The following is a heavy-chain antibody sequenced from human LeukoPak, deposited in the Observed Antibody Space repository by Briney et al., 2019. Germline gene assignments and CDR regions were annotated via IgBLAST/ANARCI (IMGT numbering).Heavy chain of an antibody. CDR3: ARDGGIQLWNYFDY. CDR2: ISGSGGST. Sequence: GGSLRLSCAASGFTFSSYAMSWVRQAPGKGLEWVSAISGSGGSTYYADSVKGRFTISRDNSKNTLYLQMNSLRDEGTAVYYCARDGGIQLWNYFDYWGQGTLVTVSS. J-gene: IGHJ4*02. CDR1: GFTFSSYA. V-gene: IGHV3-23*01. D-gene: IGHD5-18*01.